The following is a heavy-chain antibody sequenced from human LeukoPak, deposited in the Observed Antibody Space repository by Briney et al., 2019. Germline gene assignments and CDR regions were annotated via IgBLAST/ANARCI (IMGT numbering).Heavy chain of an antibody. Sequence: SETLSLTCAVYGGSFSGYYWSWIRQPPGKGLEWIGEINHSGSTNYNPSLKSRVTISVDTSKNQFSLKLSSVTAVDTAVYYCARGSPRRYSGCVVWGQGTLVTVSS. V-gene: IGHV4-34*01. J-gene: IGHJ4*02. CDR1: GGSFSGYY. D-gene: IGHD5-12*01. CDR3: ARGSPRRYSGCVV. CDR2: INHSGST.